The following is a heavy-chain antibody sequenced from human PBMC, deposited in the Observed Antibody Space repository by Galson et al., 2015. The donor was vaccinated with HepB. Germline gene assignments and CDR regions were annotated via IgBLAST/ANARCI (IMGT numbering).Heavy chain of an antibody. V-gene: IGHV7-4-1*02. CDR3: ARGGYCSGGSCYSGGYYYYYMDV. CDR2: INTNTGNP. D-gene: IGHD2-15*01. Sequence: SVKVSCKASGYTFTSYAMNWVRQAPGQGLEWMGWINTNTGNPTYAQGFTGRFVFSLDTSVSTAYLQISSLKAEDTAVYYCARGGYCSGGSCYSGGYYYYYMDVWGKGTTVTVSS. CDR1: GYTFTSYA. J-gene: IGHJ6*03.